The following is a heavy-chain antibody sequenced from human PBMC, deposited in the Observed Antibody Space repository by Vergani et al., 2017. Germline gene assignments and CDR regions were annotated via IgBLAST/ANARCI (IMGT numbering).Heavy chain of an antibody. CDR3: ARDPGAWFGELFQNYYYYGMDV. V-gene: IGHV3-53*04. D-gene: IGHD3-10*01. CDR1: GFTVSSNY. Sequence: EVQLVESGGGLVQPGGSPRLSCAASGFTVSSNYMSWVRQAPGKGLEWVSVIYSGGSTYYADSVKGRFTISRHNSKNTLYLQMNSLRAEDTAVYYCARDPGAWFGELFQNYYYYGMDVWGQGTTVTVSS. CDR2: IYSGGST. J-gene: IGHJ6*02.